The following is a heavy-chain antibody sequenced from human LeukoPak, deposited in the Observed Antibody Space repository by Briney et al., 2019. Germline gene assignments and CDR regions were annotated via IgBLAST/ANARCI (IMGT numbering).Heavy chain of an antibody. CDR1: GFTFSSYG. D-gene: IGHD1-7*01. V-gene: IGHV3-30*18. CDR3: AKDHLELRSTYYYGMDV. CDR2: ISYDGSNK. Sequence: PGGSLGLSCAASGFTFSSYGMHWVRQAPGKGLEWVAVISYDGSNKYYADSVKGRFTISRDNSKNTLYLQMNSLRAEDTAVYYCAKDHLELRSTYYYGMDVWGQGTTVTVSS. J-gene: IGHJ6*02.